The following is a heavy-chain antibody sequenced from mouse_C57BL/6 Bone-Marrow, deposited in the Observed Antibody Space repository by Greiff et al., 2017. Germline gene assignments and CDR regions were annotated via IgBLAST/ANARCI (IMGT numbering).Heavy chain of an antibody. D-gene: IGHD1-1*02. V-gene: IGHV5-4*01. Sequence: EVKLMESGGGLVKPGGSLKLSCAASGFTFSSYAMSWVRQTPVKRLEWVATISDAGSYTYYPDNVKGQFTISVDNAKNNLYLQMSNLKSEDTAVYYCAREGLYYGGLMDYWGQGTSVTVSA. CDR2: ISDAGSYT. CDR3: AREGLYYGGLMDY. CDR1: GFTFSSYA. J-gene: IGHJ4*01.